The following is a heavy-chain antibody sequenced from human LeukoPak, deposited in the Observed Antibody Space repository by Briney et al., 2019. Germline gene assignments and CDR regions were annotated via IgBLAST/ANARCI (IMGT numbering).Heavy chain of an antibody. CDR3: ARGPGEMATLRFDY. D-gene: IGHD5-24*01. CDR2: ISRSGST. Sequence: PSETLSLTCTVSGYSISSTYYWGWIRHPPGKGLERIGTISRSGSTYYNPSLKSRVTISLSTSKNQFSLKLSSVTAADTAVFYCARGPGEMATLRFDYWGQGTLVTVSS. J-gene: IGHJ4*02. V-gene: IGHV4-38-2*02. CDR1: GYSISSTYY.